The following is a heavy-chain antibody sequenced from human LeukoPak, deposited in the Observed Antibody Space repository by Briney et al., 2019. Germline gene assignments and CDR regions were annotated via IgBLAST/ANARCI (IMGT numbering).Heavy chain of an antibody. CDR1: GFTFSSYA. CDR2: ISGSGDST. D-gene: IGHD2-2*02. V-gene: IGHV3-23*01. J-gene: IGHJ4*02. CDR3: ARLPIVVPAAIGRGDY. Sequence: PGGSLRLSCAASGFTFSSYAMSWVRQAPGKGLEWVSAISGSGDSTYYADSVKGRFTISRDNSKTTLYLQMNSLRAEDTAVYYCARLPIVVPAAIGRGDYWGQGTLVTVSS.